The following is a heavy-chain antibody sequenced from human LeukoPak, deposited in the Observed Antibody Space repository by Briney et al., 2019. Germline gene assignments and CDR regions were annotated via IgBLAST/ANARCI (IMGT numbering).Heavy chain of an antibody. Sequence: GGSLRLSCAASGFTFSTYDMHWVRQATGKGLEWVSAIGTAGDTYYLGSAKGRFTISREDAKTSLYLQMNSLRAGDTAVYYCTGTLGGGAHDFWGQGTLVTVSS. CDR2: IGTAGDT. J-gene: IGHJ4*02. CDR3: TGTLGGGAHDF. V-gene: IGHV3-13*01. D-gene: IGHD1-26*01. CDR1: GFTFSTYD.